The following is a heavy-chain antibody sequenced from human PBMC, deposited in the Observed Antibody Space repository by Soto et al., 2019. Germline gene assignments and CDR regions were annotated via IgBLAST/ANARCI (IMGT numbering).Heavy chain of an antibody. CDR3: AKASGFGELLSAQ. CDR1: GFTFDDYA. D-gene: IGHD3-10*01. V-gene: IGHV3-9*01. CDR2: ISWNSGSI. Sequence: GGSLRLSCAASGFTFDDYAMHWVRQAPGKGLEWVSGISWNSGSIGYADSVKGRFTISRDNATNSLYLQMNSLRAEDTALYYCAKASGFGELLSAQWGQGTLVTVSS. J-gene: IGHJ4*02.